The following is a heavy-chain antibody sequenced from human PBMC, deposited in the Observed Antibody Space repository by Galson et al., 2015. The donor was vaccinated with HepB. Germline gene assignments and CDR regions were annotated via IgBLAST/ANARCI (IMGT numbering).Heavy chain of an antibody. CDR2: INHSGIT. V-gene: IGHV4-34*01. Sequence: LSLTCAVYGGSFSDYYWRWIRQPPGKGLEWIGEINHSGITNYNPSLKSRVTISVDTSKYQFSLKLSSVTAADRAVYYCARGGNDYYYGMDVWGQGTTVTVSS. CDR3: ARGGNDYYYGMDV. J-gene: IGHJ6*02. CDR1: GGSFSDYY.